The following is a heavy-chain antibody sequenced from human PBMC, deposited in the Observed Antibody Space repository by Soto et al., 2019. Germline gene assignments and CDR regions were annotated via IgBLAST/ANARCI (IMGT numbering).Heavy chain of an antibody. V-gene: IGHV1-18*01. CDR2: ISAYNGNT. Sequence: ASVKVSCKASGYTFTSYGISWVRQAPGQGLEWMGWISAYNGNTNYAQKLQGRVTMTTDTSTSTAYLELRSLRSDDTAVYYCAKGSSISFNYYMDVWGKGTTVTVSS. J-gene: IGHJ6*03. CDR1: GYTFTSYG. D-gene: IGHD3-3*02. CDR3: AKGSSISFNYYMDV.